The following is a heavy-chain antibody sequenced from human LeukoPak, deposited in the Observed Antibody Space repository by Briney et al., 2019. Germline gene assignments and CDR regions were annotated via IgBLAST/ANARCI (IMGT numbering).Heavy chain of an antibody. CDR3: ARGYDSSGSLFDY. J-gene: IGHJ4*02. D-gene: IGHD3-22*01. V-gene: IGHV4-59*12. Sequence: SETLSLTCTVSGGSISSYYWSWIRQPPGKGLEWIGFIYDSGSTNYNPSLKSRVTISVDTSKNQFSLKLSSVTAADTAVYYCARGYDSSGSLFDYWGQGTLVTVSS. CDR1: GGSISSYY. CDR2: IYDSGST.